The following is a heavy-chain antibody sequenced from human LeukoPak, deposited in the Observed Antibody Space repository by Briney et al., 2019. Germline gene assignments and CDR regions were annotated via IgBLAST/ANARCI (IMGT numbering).Heavy chain of an antibody. CDR3: ARGWAYYFDY. J-gene: IGHJ4*02. CDR1: GGSFSGYY. CDR2: INHSGST. D-gene: IGHD7-27*01. Sequence: SETLSLTCAVYGGSFSGYYWSWTRQPPGKGLEWIGEINHSGSTNYNPSLKSRVTISVDTSKNQFSLKLSSVTAADTAVYYCARGWAYYFDYWGQGTLVTVSS. V-gene: IGHV4-34*01.